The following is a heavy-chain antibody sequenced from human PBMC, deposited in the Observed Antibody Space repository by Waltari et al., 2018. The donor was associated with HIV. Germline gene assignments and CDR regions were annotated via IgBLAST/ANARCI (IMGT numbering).Heavy chain of an antibody. CDR2: INPNSGGT. J-gene: IGHJ6*02. CDR3: ARDRGTVTTYYYYGMDV. CDR1: GYTFTGYY. V-gene: IGHV1-2*04. D-gene: IGHD4-17*01. Sequence: QVQLVQSGAEVKKPGASVKVSCKASGYTFTGYYMHWVRQAPGQGLEWMGWINPNSGGTNYAQKFQGWVTMTRDTSISTAYMELSRLRSDDTAVYYCARDRGTVTTYYYYGMDVWGQGTTVTVSS.